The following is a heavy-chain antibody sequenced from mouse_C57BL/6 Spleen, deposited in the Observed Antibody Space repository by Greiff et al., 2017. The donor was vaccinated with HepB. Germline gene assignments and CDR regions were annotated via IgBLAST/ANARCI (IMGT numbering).Heavy chain of an antibody. V-gene: IGHV1-26*01. CDR1: GYTFTDYY. CDR2: INPNNGGT. CDR3: APYYGSSYVGFAY. J-gene: IGHJ3*01. D-gene: IGHD1-1*01. Sequence: EVQLQQSGPELVKPGASVKISCKASGYTFTDYYMNWVKQSHGKSLEWIGDINPNNGGTSYTQKFKGKATLTVDKSSSTAYMELRSLTSEDSAVYYCAPYYGSSYVGFAYWGQGTLVTVSA.